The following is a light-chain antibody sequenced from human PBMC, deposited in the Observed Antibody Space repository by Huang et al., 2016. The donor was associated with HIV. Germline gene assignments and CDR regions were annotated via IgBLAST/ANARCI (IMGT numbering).Light chain of an antibody. Sequence: EIVLTQSPATLSLSPGERATLSCRASQSVSSYLAGYQQKPGQAPRLFIYDASNRATGIPARFSGSGSGTDFTLTISSLEPEDFAVYYCQQRSNWPRMYTFGQGTKLEIK. CDR3: QQRSNWPRMYT. J-gene: IGKJ2*01. CDR2: DAS. V-gene: IGKV3-11*01. CDR1: QSVSSY.